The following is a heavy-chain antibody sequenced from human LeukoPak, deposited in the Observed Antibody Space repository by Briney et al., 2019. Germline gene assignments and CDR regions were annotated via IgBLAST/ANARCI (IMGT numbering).Heavy chain of an antibody. V-gene: IGHV4-4*07. CDR2: MSGSGST. CDR3: ARDRTYYDSTGYYYDF. Sequence: KPSETLSLTCTVSGDSISSYYWSWIRQPAGKGLEWIARMSGSGSTNYNPSLKSRVTLSVDTSKNQFSLNLNSVTAADTAVYYCARDRTYYDSTGYYYDFWGQGILVTVSS. D-gene: IGHD3-22*01. J-gene: IGHJ4*02. CDR1: GDSISSYY.